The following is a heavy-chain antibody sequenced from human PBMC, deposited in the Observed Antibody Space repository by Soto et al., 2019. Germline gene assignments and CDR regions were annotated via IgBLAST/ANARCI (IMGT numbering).Heavy chain of an antibody. CDR1: GDSISSSHW. Sequence: QVQLQASGPGLVKPSGILSLTCAVSGDSISSSHWWIWVRQPPGKGLEWIGEIYHSGTTYYNPSLESRVTMSVDKSRNQFSLHLNSVTAADIAVYYCARALPAAKKGSYYFDYWGQGTQVTLSS. CDR3: ARALPAAKKGSYYFDY. J-gene: IGHJ4*02. D-gene: IGHD2-2*01. CDR2: IYHSGTT. V-gene: IGHV4-4*02.